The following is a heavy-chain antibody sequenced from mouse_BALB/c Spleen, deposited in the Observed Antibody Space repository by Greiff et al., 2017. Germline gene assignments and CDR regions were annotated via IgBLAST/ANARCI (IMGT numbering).Heavy chain of an antibody. V-gene: IGHV5-12-1*01. D-gene: IGHD1-1*01. J-gene: IGHJ2*01. Sequence: EVHLVESGGGLVQPGGSLKLSCAASGFAFSSYDMSWVRQTPEKRLEWVAYISSGGGSTYYPDTVKGRFTISRDNAKNTLYLQMSSLKSEDTAMYYCARDYYGFGYWGQGTTLTVSS. CDR2: ISSGGGST. CDR1: GFAFSSYD. CDR3: ARDYYGFGY.